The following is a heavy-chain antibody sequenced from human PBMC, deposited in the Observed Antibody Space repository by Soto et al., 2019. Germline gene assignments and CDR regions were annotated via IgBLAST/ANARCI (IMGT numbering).Heavy chain of an antibody. CDR3: ASVYSSAWSGSYFDY. J-gene: IGHJ4*02. CDR1: GFTFSVHY. CDR2: LRNKAHSYTT. D-gene: IGHD6-19*01. Sequence: EVQLVESGGGLVQPGGSLRLSCAASGFTFSVHYMDWVRQAPGKGLEWVGRLRNKAHSYTTEYAASVKGSFTISRDDSKNSLYLQLDSLKTEDTAVYYCASVYSSAWSGSYFDYWGQGSLVTVSS. V-gene: IGHV3-72*01.